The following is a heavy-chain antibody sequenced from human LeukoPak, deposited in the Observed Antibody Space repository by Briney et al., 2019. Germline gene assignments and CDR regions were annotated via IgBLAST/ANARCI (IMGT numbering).Heavy chain of an antibody. CDR2: IYHSGRT. J-gene: IGHJ4*02. D-gene: IGHD6-19*01. CDR3: ARDLGQWLVKYYFDY. CDR1: GYSISSGYS. V-gene: IGHV4-38-2*02. Sequence: NTSETLSLTCTVSGYSISSGYSWGWIRQSPGQGLEWIGTIYHSGRTYYNPSLKSRVTISIDTSKNQFSLKLNSVTAADMAVYYCARDLGQWLVKYYFDYWGQGTLVTVSS.